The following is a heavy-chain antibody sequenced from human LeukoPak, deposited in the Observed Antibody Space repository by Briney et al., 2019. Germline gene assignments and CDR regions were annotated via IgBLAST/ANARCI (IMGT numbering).Heavy chain of an antibody. CDR2: ISGSGGRT. J-gene: IGHJ4*02. CDR1: GFTFSSYA. D-gene: IGHD5-18*01. Sequence: PGGSLRLSCAASGFTFSSYAMSWVRQPPGKGLEWVSAISGSGGRTYYADSVKGRFTISRDNSKNTLYLQMNSLRAEDTAVYYCAKDSWVGYAATFDYWGQGTLVTVSS. CDR3: AKDSWVGYAATFDY. V-gene: IGHV3-23*01.